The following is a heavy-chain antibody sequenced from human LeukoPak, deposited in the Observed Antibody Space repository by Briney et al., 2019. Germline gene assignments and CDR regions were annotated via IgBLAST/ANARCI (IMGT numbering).Heavy chain of an antibody. V-gene: IGHV4-39*01. CDR2: IYYSGST. CDR3: ARHGALCTGGSCTRFDP. Sequence: PSETLSLTCTVSGGSISSSSYYWGWIRQPPGKGLEWIGSIYYSGSTYYNSSLKSRVTISVDTSKNHFSLKVSSVTATDTAMYYCARHGALCTGGSCTRFDPWGQGTLVTVSS. D-gene: IGHD2-15*01. CDR1: GGSISSSSYY. J-gene: IGHJ5*02.